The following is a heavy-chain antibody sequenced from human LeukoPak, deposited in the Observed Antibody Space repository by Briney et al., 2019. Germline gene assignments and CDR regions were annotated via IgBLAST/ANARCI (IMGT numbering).Heavy chain of an antibody. J-gene: IGHJ3*02. V-gene: IGHV1-18*01. D-gene: IGHD3-10*01. CDR3: ASPSRLLWFGESSDAFDI. CDR1: GYTFSRYD. CDR2: ISTYNGHT. Sequence: WASVKVSCKASGYTFSRYDYTWVRQAPGRGLEWMGWISTYNGHTNYAQKLQGRVTMTRDTSTSTVYMGLSSLRSEDTAVYYCASPSRLLWFGESSDAFDIWGQGTMVTVSS.